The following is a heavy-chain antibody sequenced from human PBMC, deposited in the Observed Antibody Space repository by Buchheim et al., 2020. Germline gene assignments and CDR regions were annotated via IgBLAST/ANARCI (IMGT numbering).Heavy chain of an antibody. J-gene: IGHJ4*02. Sequence: EVQLVESGGGLVQPGGSLRLSCAASGFTFSSYSMNWVRQAPGKGLEWVSYISSSSSTIYYADSVKGRFTISRDNAKNSLYLQMNSLGAEDTAVYYCARDKTSSGWPGRPYYFDYWGQGTL. V-gene: IGHV3-48*04. CDR3: ARDKTSSGWPGRPYYFDY. CDR1: GFTFSSYS. CDR2: ISSSSSTI. D-gene: IGHD6-19*01.